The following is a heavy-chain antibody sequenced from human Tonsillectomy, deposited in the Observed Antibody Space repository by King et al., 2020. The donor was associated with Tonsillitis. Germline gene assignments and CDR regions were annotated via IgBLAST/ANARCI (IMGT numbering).Heavy chain of an antibody. CDR2: IYWDDTE. Sequence: ITLKESGPTLVKPTQTLTLTCTVSGLSVTTGGVGVGWIRQPPGKALEWLALIYWDDTEYYRPSLKNRLNFTKDNSKNQVVLTMTNMDPVDTATYYCARTGEPYFDSWGQGTLVIVSS. J-gene: IGHJ4*02. D-gene: IGHD7-27*01. CDR3: ARTGEPYFDS. V-gene: IGHV2-5*02. CDR1: GLSVTTGGVG.